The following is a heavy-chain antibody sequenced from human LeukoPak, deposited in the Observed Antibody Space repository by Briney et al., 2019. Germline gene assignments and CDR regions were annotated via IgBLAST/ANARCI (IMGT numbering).Heavy chain of an antibody. CDR3: ARGIVVVAQLGYYYYYMDV. Sequence: SETLSLTCAVSGGSITSNNWWSWVRQPPGKGLEWIGRIYTSGSTNYNPSLKSRVTISVDTSKNQFSLKLSSVTAADTAVYYCARGIVVVAQLGYYYYYMDVWGKGTTVTISS. V-gene: IGHV4-4*02. D-gene: IGHD2-15*01. CDR2: IYTSGST. CDR1: GGSITSNNW. J-gene: IGHJ6*03.